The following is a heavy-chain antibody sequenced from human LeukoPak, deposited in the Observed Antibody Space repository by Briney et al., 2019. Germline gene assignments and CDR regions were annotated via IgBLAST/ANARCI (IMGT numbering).Heavy chain of an antibody. Sequence: GASVKVSFKVSGYTLTELAIHWVRQAPGKGLEGMGGFDPDNGGTVYAQNFQGRVTMTEDTSTDTAYMELSSLRSEDTAVYYCTTVANGYYYYWGQGTLVTVSS. CDR2: FDPDNGGT. J-gene: IGHJ4*02. CDR3: TTVANGYYYY. D-gene: IGHD3-22*01. CDR1: GYTLTELA. V-gene: IGHV1-24*01.